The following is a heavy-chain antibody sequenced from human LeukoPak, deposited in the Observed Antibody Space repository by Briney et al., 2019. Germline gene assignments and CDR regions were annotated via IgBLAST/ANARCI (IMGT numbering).Heavy chain of an antibody. CDR2: INHSGST. D-gene: IGHD4-11*01. CDR3: ARGANSNYVYDY. CDR1: GGSFSGYY. J-gene: IGHJ4*02. V-gene: IGHV4-34*01. Sequence: PSETLSLTCAVYGGSFSGYYWSWIRQPPGKGLEWIGEINHSGSTNYNPSLKSRDTISVDTSKNQFSPKLSSVTAADTAVYYCARGANSNYVYDYWGQGTLVTVSS.